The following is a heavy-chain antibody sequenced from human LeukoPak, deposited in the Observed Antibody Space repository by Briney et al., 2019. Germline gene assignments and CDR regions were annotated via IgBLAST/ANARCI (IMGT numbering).Heavy chain of an antibody. V-gene: IGHV4-39*01. D-gene: IGHD5-18*01. CDR2: IYYSGST. CDR3: ARHWQGGYSYGYYYYYYMDV. Sequence: SETLSLTCTVSGGSISSSSYYWGWIRQPPGKGLEWIGSIYYSGSTYYNPSLKSRVTISVDTSKNQFSLKLSSVTAADTAVYYCARHWQGGYSYGYYYYYYMDVWGKGTTVTISS. CDR1: GGSISSSSYY. J-gene: IGHJ6*03.